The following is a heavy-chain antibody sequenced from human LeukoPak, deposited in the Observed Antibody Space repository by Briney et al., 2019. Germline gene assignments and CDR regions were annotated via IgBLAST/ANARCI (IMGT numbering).Heavy chain of an antibody. V-gene: IGHV4-34*01. CDR2: INHSGST. J-gene: IGHJ4*02. CDR1: GGSFSGYY. D-gene: IGHD1-26*01. Sequence: PSETLSLTCAVYGGSFSGYYWSWIRQPPGKGLEWIGEINHSGSTNYNPSLKSRVTISVDTSKNQFSLKLSSVTAADTAVYYCAMVVGARRTGVSYWGQGTLVTVSP. CDR3: AMVVGARRTGVSY.